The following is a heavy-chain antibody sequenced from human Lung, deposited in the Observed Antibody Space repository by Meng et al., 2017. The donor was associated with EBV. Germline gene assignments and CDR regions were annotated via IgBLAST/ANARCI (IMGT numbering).Heavy chain of an antibody. CDR3: ARTNYGDYNWFDP. V-gene: IGHV4-31*03. CDR2: IYYSGST. D-gene: IGHD4-17*01. CDR1: GGSISSGGFY. Sequence: QVQLQESGPGRVKPSQTLSLTCTVSGGSISSGGFYWSWIRQHPGKGLEWIGYIYYSGSTYYNPSLRSRVAISLDTSKNQFSLKLTSVTAADTAVYFCARTNYGDYNWFDPWGQGTLVTVSS. J-gene: IGHJ5*02.